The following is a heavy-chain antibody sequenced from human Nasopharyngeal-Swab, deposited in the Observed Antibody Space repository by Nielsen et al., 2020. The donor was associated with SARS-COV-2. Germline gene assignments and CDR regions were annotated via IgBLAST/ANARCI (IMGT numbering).Heavy chain of an antibody. J-gene: IGHJ3*02. V-gene: IGHV4-31*02. Sequence: WIRQPPGKGLEWIGYIYYSGSTHYNPSLKSRVTISVDTSKNQFSLKLSSVTAADTAVYYCARATMIVVVIGAFDIWGRGTMVTVSS. D-gene: IGHD3-22*01. CDR2: IYYSGST. CDR3: ARATMIVVVIGAFDI.